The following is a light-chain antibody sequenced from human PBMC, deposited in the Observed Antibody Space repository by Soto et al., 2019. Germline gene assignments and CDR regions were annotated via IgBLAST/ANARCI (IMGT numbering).Light chain of an antibody. V-gene: IGKV1-5*03. CDR2: KAS. CDR3: LQDYNYPWT. J-gene: IGKJ1*01. CDR1: QSISSW. Sequence: DIQMTQSPSTLSASVGDRVTITCRASQSISSWLAWYQQKPGKAPKLLIYKASSLESGVPSRFSGSGSGTEFTLTISNLQPEDFATYYCLQDYNYPWTFGQGTKVDIK.